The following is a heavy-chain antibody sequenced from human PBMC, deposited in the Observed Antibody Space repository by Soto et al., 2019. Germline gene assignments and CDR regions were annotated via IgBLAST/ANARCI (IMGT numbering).Heavy chain of an antibody. CDR2: ISYSWTT. D-gene: IGHD6-6*01. CDR3: GTVRASWYIDF. V-gene: IGHV4-30-4*01. J-gene: IGHJ4*02. CDR1: GDSISSGGYY. Sequence: QVQLQESGPGLVKPSQTLSLTCTVSGDSISSGGYYWSWIRQPPGKGLEWIAYISYSWTTFYNPSLRSRASISADKCKNQFTLELKSVTVADTAVYYCGTVRASWYIDFWGQGTLVTVSS.